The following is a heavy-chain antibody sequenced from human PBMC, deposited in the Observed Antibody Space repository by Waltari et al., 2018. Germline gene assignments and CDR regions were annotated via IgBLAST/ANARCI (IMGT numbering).Heavy chain of an antibody. CDR3: VRRGDGYSYVDF. CDR1: GYSFSDKW. Sequence: EVQLVQSGAEVKKPGESLRISCKASGYSFSDKWIGWVRQMAGKGLEWMGTIYPSDSDTRYSPSFQGQVTISIDKSITTAYLQWSSLKTSDTAMYYCVRRGDGYSYVDFWGQGTLVTVSS. J-gene: IGHJ4*02. CDR2: IYPSDSDT. D-gene: IGHD5-18*01. V-gene: IGHV5-51*01.